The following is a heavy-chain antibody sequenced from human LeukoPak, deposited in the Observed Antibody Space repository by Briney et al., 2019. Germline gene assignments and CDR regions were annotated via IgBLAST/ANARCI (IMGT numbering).Heavy chain of an antibody. D-gene: IGHD3-22*01. J-gene: IGHJ3*02. CDR1: GGSFSGYY. Sequence: SETLSLTCAVYGGSFSGYYWSWIRQPPGKGLEWIGEINHSGSTNYNPSLKSRVTISVDTSKKQFSLKLSSVTAAETAVYYCARGRRITMIVVVTLDAFDIWGQGKMWTVSS. CDR3: ARGRRITMIVVVTLDAFDI. V-gene: IGHV4-34*01. CDR2: INHSGST.